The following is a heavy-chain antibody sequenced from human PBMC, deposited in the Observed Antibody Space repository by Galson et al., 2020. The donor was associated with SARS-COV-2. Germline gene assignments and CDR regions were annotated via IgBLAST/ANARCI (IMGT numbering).Heavy chain of an antibody. CDR2: IYYSGST. D-gene: IGHD3-9*01. J-gene: IGHJ6*02. CDR1: GGSISSSSYY. CDR3: ARVDDILTGYYYYGMDV. V-gene: IGHV4-39*01. Sequence: SETLSLTCTVSGGSISSSSYYWGWIRQHPGQGLEWIGSIYYSGSTYYNPSLKSRVTISVDTSKNQFSLKLSSVTAADTAVYYCARVDDILTGYYYYGMDVWGQGTTVTVSS.